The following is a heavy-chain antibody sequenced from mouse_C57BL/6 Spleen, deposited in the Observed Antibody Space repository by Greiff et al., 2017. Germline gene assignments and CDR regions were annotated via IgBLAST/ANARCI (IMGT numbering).Heavy chain of an antibody. CDR2: ISYDGSN. J-gene: IGHJ1*03. V-gene: IGHV3-6*01. D-gene: IGHD3-3*01. Sequence: EVQLVESGPGLVKPSQSLSLTCSVTGYSITSGYYWNWIRQFPGNKLEWMGYISYDGSNNYNPSLKNRISITRDTSKNQFFLKLNSVTTEDTATYYCASVGGYFDVWGTGTTVTVSS. CDR3: ASVGGYFDV. CDR1: GYSITSGYY.